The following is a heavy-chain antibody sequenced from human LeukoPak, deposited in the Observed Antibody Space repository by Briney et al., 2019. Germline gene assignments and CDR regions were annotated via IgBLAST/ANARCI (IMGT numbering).Heavy chain of an antibody. CDR2: IYYSGST. D-gene: IGHD3-22*01. CDR1: GGSISSSSYY. J-gene: IGHJ4*02. V-gene: IGHV4-39*01. CDR3: ARHTPTYYYDSSGYYDPFDY. Sequence: SETLSLTCTVSGGSISSSSYYWGWIRQPPGKGLEWIGSIYYSGSTYYNPSLKSRVTISVDTSKNQFSLKLSSVTAADTAVYYCARHTPTYYYDSSGYYDPFDYWGQGTLVTVSS.